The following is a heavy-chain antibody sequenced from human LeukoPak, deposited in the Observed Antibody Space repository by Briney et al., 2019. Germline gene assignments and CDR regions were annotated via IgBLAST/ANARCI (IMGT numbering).Heavy chain of an antibody. CDR2: ISGSGGST. D-gene: IGHD3-16*02. CDR3: AKADRSLYYFDY. Sequence: GGSLRLSCAASGFTFSSYAMSWVRQAPGEGLEWVSAISGSGGSTYYADSVKGRFTISRDNSKNTLYLQMNSLRAEDTAVYYCAKADRSLYYFDYWGQGTLVTVSS. CDR1: GFTFSSYA. V-gene: IGHV3-23*01. J-gene: IGHJ4*02.